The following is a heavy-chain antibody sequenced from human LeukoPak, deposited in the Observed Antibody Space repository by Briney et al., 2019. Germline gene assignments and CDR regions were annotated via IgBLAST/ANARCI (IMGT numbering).Heavy chain of an antibody. D-gene: IGHD3-10*01. CDR1: GYTFTGYY. Sequence: GASVKVSCKTSGYTFTGYYIHWVRQAPGQGLEWMGWINPNSGITNYAQKFQGRVTMTRDTSISTAYMELSWLTSGDTAVYYCARGISVSGAGRFDYWGQGTLVTVSS. CDR2: INPNSGIT. J-gene: IGHJ4*02. V-gene: IGHV1-2*02. CDR3: ARGISVSGAGRFDY.